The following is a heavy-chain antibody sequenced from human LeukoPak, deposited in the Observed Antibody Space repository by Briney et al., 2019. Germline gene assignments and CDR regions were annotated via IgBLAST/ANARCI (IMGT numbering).Heavy chain of an antibody. V-gene: IGHV3-21*01. CDR1: GFTFSSYS. J-gene: IGHJ3*02. D-gene: IGHD3-22*01. Sequence: GGSLRLSCAASGFTFSSYSMNWVRQAPGKGLEWVSSISSSSSYIYHADSVKGRFTISRDNAKNSLYLQMNSLRAEDTAVYYCARVGYYDSSGYRAFDIWGQGTMVTVSS. CDR3: ARVGYYDSSGYRAFDI. CDR2: ISSSSSYI.